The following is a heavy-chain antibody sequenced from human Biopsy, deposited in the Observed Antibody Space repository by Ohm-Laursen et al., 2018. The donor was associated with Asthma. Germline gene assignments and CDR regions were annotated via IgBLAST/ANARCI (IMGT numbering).Heavy chain of an antibody. J-gene: IGHJ6*02. Sequence: SSVKVSCKASGGTFGNYAISWVRQAPGLGLEWVGGISPVFGSTNIAQKFQGRVTISADIFTKTAYLEVSSLRSDDTAVYYCASPSSSREILYYYYNMDIWGQGTTVTV. CDR3: ASPSSSREILYYYYNMDI. CDR1: GGTFGNYA. CDR2: ISPVFGST. D-gene: IGHD6-13*01. V-gene: IGHV1-69*06.